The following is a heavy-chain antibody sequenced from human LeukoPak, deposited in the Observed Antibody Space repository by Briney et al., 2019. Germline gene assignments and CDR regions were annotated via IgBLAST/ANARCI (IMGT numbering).Heavy chain of an antibody. J-gene: IGHJ3*02. D-gene: IGHD4-17*01. CDR1: GGSISSYY. V-gene: IGHV4-59*01. CDR2: IYYSGST. CDR3: ARAPTVSLSAFDI. Sequence: SETLSLTCTVSGGSISSYYWSWIRQPPGKGLEWIGYIYYSGSTNYNPSLKSRVTISVDTSKNQFSLKLSSVTAADTAVYYCARAPTVSLSAFDIWGQGTMVIVSS.